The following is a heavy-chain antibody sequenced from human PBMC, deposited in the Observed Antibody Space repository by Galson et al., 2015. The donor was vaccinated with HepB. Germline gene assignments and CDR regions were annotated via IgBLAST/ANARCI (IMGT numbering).Heavy chain of an antibody. J-gene: IGHJ4*02. CDR3: ARDLTIFGVVTPYYFDY. V-gene: IGHV3-48*02. CDR2: ISSSSSTI. CDR1: GFTFSSYS. D-gene: IGHD3-3*01. Sequence: SLRLSCAASGFTFSSYSMNWVRQAPGKGLEWVSYISSSSSTIYYADSVKGRFTISRDNAKNSLYLQMNSLRDEDTAVYYCARDLTIFGVVTPYYFDYWGQGTLVTVSS.